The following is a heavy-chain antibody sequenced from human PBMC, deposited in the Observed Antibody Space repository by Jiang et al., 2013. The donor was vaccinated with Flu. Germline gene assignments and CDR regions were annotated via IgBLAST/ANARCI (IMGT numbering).Heavy chain of an antibody. CDR3: SRGGIAVAGSPVVSGSPLDV. J-gene: IGHJ6*02. D-gene: IGHD6-19*01. V-gene: IGHV4-34*01. CDR2: TTHSGST. Sequence: LLKPSETLSLTCTVSGASLSSFCWHWIRQAPGKGLEWIGETTHSGSTRHNPSLENRVTISLDTSRSQLSLSLSSVTAADTAVYFCSRGGIAVAGSPVVSGSPLDVWGHGTTVAVS. CDR1: GASLSSFC.